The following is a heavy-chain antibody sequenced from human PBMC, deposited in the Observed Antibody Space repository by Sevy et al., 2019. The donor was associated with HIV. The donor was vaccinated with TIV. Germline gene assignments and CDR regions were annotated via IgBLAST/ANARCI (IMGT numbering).Heavy chain of an antibody. CDR3: AITNDYYDSSGCPFDY. V-gene: IGHV1-24*01. CDR1: GYTLSQVS. Sequence: ASVKVSCKVSGYTLSQVSMHWVRQVPGKGLEWMGSFDPEDGETIYAQKFQGRLTMTEDTYTDTAYMELSSLKSEDTAVFYCAITNDYYDSSGCPFDYWGQGTLVTVSS. J-gene: IGHJ4*02. CDR2: FDPEDGET. D-gene: IGHD3-22*01.